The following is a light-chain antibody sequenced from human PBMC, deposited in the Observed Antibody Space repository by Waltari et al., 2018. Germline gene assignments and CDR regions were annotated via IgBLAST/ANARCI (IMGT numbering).Light chain of an antibody. CDR2: GAS. Sequence: EIVVTQSPDTLSLSPGERATLFCRASESVSSSYVAWYQQKPGQAPRPLIYGASTRATGISDRFSGSGSGTDFTLTISRLEPEDFAVYYCQQYGDSRRYTFGPGTKLEIK. V-gene: IGKV3-20*01. J-gene: IGKJ2*01. CDR3: QQYGDSRRYT. CDR1: ESVSSSY.